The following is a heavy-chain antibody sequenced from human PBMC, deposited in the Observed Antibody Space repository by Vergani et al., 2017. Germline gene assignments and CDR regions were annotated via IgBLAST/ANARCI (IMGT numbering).Heavy chain of an antibody. D-gene: IGHD6-19*01. V-gene: IGHV4-59*01. J-gene: IGHJ3*02. CDR3: ARDRGYSTGWYSAFDI. CDR2: IYKSGSS. Sequence: QVQLQESGPGLVKSSETLPLTCTVSGGSTSDYYWNWLRQPPGEGLEWIGYIYKSGSSTYNPSLKGRVTISADTSKNQFSLKLTSVTAADTALYYCARDRGYSTGWYSAFDIWGQGTMVTVSS. CDR1: GGSTSDYY.